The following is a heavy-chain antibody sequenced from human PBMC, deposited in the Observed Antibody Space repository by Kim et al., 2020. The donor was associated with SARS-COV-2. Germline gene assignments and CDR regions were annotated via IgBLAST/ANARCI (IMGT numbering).Heavy chain of an antibody. Sequence: YNPSLKSRVTMSVDTSKNQFSLKLSSVTAADTAVYYCVGGSFYYYYGMDVWGQGTTVTVSS. J-gene: IGHJ6*02. CDR3: VGGSFYYYYGMDV. V-gene: IGHV4-4*07. D-gene: IGHD2-15*01.